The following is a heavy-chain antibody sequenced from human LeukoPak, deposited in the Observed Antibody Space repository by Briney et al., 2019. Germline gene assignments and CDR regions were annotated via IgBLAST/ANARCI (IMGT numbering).Heavy chain of an antibody. V-gene: IGHV4-34*01. CDR1: GGSFSGYY. J-gene: IGHJ4*02. D-gene: IGHD3-10*01. CDR3: ARHHGYYYGSGSYRPLSTYFDY. CDR2: INHSGST. Sequence: PSETLSLTCAVYGGSFSGYYWSWIRQPPGKGLEWIGEINHSGSTNYSPSLKSRVTISVDTSKNQFSLKLISVTAADTAVYYCARHHGYYYGSGSYRPLSTYFDYWGQGTLVTVSS.